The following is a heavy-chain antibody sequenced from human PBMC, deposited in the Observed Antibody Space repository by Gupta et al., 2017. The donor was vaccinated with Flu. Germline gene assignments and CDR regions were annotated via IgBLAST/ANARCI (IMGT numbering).Heavy chain of an antibody. Sequence: QVQLQESGPGLVKPSETLSLTCAVSGYSISSGYYWGWIRQPPGKGLEWIGSIYHSGSTYYNPSLKSRVTISVDTSKNQFSRKLGSVTAAETAVYDCARVWPGAQWRVPTPWFDPGGQGTLVTVSS. D-gene: IGHD6-19*01. CDR1: GYSISSGYY. J-gene: IGHJ5*02. CDR3: ARVWPGAQWRVPTPWFDP. CDR2: IYHSGST. V-gene: IGHV4-38-2*01.